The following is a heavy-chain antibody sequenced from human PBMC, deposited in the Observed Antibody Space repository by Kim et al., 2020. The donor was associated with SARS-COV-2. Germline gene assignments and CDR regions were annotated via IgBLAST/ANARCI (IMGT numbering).Heavy chain of an antibody. D-gene: IGHD3-3*01. CDR1: GGSISSGDYY. J-gene: IGHJ6*02. Sequence: SETLSLTCTVSGGSISSGDYYWSWIRQPPGKGLEWIGYIYYSGSTYYNPSLKSRVTISVDTSKNQFSLKLSSVTAADTAVYYCARDYFRVTIFAVVSRHGMDVWGQGTTVTVSS. CDR3: ARDYFRVTIFAVVSRHGMDV. CDR2: IYYSGST. V-gene: IGHV4-30-4*01.